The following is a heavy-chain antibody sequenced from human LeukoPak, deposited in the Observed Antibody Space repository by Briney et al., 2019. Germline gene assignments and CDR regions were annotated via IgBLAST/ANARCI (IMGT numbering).Heavy chain of an antibody. Sequence: QSGGSLRLSCAASGFTFSTFGMHWVRQAPGKGLEWVAIIWYDGSDKYYADSVKGRFTVSRDNSKNTLHLQVNSLRAEDTAVYYXXXXXXXXSSAGYYFDTWGQGALVTVSS. CDR1: GFTFSTFG. CDR2: IWYDGSDK. V-gene: IGHV3-33*01. J-gene: IGHJ4*02. CDR3: XXXXXXXSSAGYYFDT. D-gene: IGHD6-13*01.